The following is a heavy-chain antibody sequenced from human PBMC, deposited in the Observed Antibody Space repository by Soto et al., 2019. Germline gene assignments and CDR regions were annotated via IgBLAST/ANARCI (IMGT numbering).Heavy chain of an antibody. J-gene: IGHJ4*02. D-gene: IGHD7-27*01. CDR3: ARDTGDGTFDF. V-gene: IGHV1-3*01. CDR2: INAGYGNT. CDR1: GYTFSSYA. Sequence: ASVKVSCKASGYTFSSYAMHWVRQAPGQRLEWMGWINAGYGNTKSSQKFQDRVTISRDTSASTAYMELTSLRSEDTAVYYCARDTGDGTFDFWGQGTLVTVAS.